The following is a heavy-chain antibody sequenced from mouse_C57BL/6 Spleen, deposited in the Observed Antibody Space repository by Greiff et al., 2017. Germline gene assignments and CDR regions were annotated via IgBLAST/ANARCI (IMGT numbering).Heavy chain of an antibody. J-gene: IGHJ1*03. Sequence: EVKLMESGAGLVKPGGSLKLSCAASGFTFSSYAMSWVRQTPEKRLEWVAYISSGGDYIYYADNVKGRFTISRDNSRNTLYLQMSSLKSEDTAMYYCARNGYDWYFDVWGTGTTVTVSS. CDR3: ARNGYDWYFDV. CDR1: GFTFSSYA. V-gene: IGHV5S21*01. D-gene: IGHD2-14*01. CDR2: ISSGGDYI.